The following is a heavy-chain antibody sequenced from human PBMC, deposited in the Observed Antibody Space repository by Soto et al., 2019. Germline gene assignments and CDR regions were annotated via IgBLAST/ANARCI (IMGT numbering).Heavy chain of an antibody. Sequence: VVPQRVWRAAAGGQCSDYCMSWIRQAPGKGLEWVSYISSSGSTIYYADSVKGRFTISRDNAKNSLYLQMNSLRAEDTAVYYCARLWRYYYMDVWGKGTTVTVSS. J-gene: IGHJ6*03. CDR3: ARLWRYYYMDV. CDR2: ISSSGSTI. V-gene: IGHV3-11*01. CDR1: GGQCSDYC.